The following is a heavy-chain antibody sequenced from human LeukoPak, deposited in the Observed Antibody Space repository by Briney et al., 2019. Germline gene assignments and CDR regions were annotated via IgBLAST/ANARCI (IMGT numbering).Heavy chain of an antibody. CDR1: GFTFSSYS. D-gene: IGHD3-22*01. V-gene: IGHV3-21*01. Sequence: GWSLRLSCAASGFTFSSYSMIWVRQAPGKGLEGVSSISSSSSYIYYADSVKGRFTISRDNAKNSLYLQMNSLRAEDTAVYYCAREEGGDTYYYDSSGYPVLWGQGILVTVSS. J-gene: IGHJ4*02. CDR2: ISSSSSYI. CDR3: AREEGGDTYYYDSSGYPVL.